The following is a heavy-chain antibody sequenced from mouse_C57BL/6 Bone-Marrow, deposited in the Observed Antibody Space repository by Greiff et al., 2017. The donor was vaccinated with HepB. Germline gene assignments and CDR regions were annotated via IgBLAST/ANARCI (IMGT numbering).Heavy chain of an antibody. Sequence: QVQLKQSGPELVKPGASVKISCKASGYAFSSSWMNWVKQRPGKGLEWIGRIYPGDGDTNYNGKFKGKATLTADKSSSTAYMQLSSLTSEDSAVYFFARLSTMIRNYFDYWGQGTTLTVSS. V-gene: IGHV1-82*01. D-gene: IGHD2-4*01. J-gene: IGHJ2*01. CDR3: ARLSTMIRNYFDY. CDR2: IYPGDGDT. CDR1: GYAFSSSW.